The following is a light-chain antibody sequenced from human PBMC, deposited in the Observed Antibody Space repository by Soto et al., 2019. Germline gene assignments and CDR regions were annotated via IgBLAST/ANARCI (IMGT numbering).Light chain of an antibody. Sequence: EIVMTQSPDTLSVSPGERATLSCRASQSVSSNLAWYQQKPGQAPRLLIYGASTRATGIPARFSGSGSGTDFTLTISSLQSEDFAVFHCQQYNNWPYTFGHGTKLEIK. CDR1: QSVSSN. V-gene: IGKV3-15*01. CDR2: GAS. J-gene: IGKJ2*01. CDR3: QQYNNWPYT.